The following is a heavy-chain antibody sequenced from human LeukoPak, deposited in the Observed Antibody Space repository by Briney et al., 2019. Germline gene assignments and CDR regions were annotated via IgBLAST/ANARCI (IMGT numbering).Heavy chain of an antibody. V-gene: IGHV3-53*05. CDR3: ARDRFHSNGWYWYSDY. CDR2: FYSGDST. CDR1: GFSVSSNS. D-gene: IGHD6-19*01. Sequence: PGGSLRLSCAASGFSVSSNSMTWVRQAPGKGLEWVSVFYSGDSTTYYADSVKGRFTISRDNSKNTLDLQMNSLRAEDTAVYYCARDRFHSNGWYWYSDYWGQGTLVTVSS. J-gene: IGHJ4*02.